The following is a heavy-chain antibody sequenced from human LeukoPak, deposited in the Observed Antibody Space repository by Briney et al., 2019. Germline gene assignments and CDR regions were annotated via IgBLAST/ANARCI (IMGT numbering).Heavy chain of an antibody. J-gene: IGHJ4*02. CDR2: IYHGGNT. D-gene: IGHD4-17*01. Sequence: SETLPLTCAVSGGPIISTNYYWGWIRQPPGKGLEWIGSIYHGGNTYYNPSLKSRVTISVDTSKNQFSLKLNSVTAADTAVYYCARAGYGDSDFDYWGQGTLVTVSS. CDR1: GGPIISTNYY. CDR3: ARAGYGDSDFDY. V-gene: IGHV4-39*07.